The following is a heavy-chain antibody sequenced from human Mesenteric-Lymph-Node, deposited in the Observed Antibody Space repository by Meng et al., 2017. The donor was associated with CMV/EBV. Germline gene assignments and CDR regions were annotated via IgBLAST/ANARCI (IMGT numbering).Heavy chain of an antibody. V-gene: IGHV1-2*02. J-gene: IGHJ6*02. Sequence: ASVKVSCKASGYTFTGYFIHWVRQAPGQGLEWMGWISPHSGGTNYAQKFQGRVTMTRDTSISTAYMELSRLTSDDTAVYYCARDGCGGDCDYYYYYGMDVWGQGTTVTVSS. CDR3: ARDGCGGDCDYYYYYGMDV. CDR1: GYTFTGYF. CDR2: ISPHSGGT. D-gene: IGHD2-21*01.